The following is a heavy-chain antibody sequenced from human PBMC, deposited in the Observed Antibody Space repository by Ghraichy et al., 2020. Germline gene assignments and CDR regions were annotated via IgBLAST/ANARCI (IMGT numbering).Heavy chain of an antibody. D-gene: IGHD1-26*01. Sequence: GGSLRLSCAASGFTVNSNYMSWVRQAPGKGLEWVSLIYSGGSTYYADSVKGRFTISRDNSKNTLYLQMNSLRGEDTAVYYCARELKLDNYYYMDVWGKGTTVTVSS. CDR1: GFTVNSNY. V-gene: IGHV3-66*02. CDR3: ARELKLDNYYYMDV. J-gene: IGHJ6*03. CDR2: IYSGGST.